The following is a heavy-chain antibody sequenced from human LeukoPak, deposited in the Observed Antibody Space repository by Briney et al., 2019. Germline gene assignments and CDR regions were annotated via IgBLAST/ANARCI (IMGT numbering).Heavy chain of an antibody. J-gene: IGHJ3*02. CDR2: IDYSGSN. CDR3: ARRSYDILTGYSYAFDI. Sequence: SGSLSLTCTVSGGSISGFYWSWMRQPPGKGREWRGYIDYSGSNNYNPSLKSRVTISVDTSKNQFSLKLSSVTAADTAVYYCARRSYDILTGYSYAFDIWGQETMVTVSS. CDR1: GGSISGFY. V-gene: IGHV4-59*08. D-gene: IGHD3-9*01.